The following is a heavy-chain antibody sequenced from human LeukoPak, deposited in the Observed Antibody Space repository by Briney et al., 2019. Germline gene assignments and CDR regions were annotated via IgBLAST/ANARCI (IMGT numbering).Heavy chain of an antibody. CDR3: ARHLAARRGTYYYYYYMDV. CDR1: GYSFTSYW. V-gene: IGHV5-51*01. Sequence: GESLKISCKGSGYSFTSYWIGWVRQMPGKGLEWMGIIYPGDSDTRYSPSFQGQVTISADKSISTAYLQWSSLKASDTAMYYCARHLAARRGTYYYYYYMDVWGKGTTVTVSS. J-gene: IGHJ6*03. D-gene: IGHD6-6*01. CDR2: IYPGDSDT.